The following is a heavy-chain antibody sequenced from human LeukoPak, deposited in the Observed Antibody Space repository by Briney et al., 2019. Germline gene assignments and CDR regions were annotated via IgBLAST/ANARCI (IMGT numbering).Heavy chain of an antibody. CDR2: IYYSGST. D-gene: IGHD7-27*01. CDR1: GGSVSSGSYY. CDR3: AREWGPYKYYFDY. V-gene: IGHV4-61*01. Sequence: SETLSLTCTVSGGSVSSGSYYWSWIRQPPGKGLEWIGYIYYSGSTNYNPSLKSRVTISVDTSKNQFSLKLSSATAADTAVSYCAREWGPYKYYFDYWGQGTLVTVSS. J-gene: IGHJ4*02.